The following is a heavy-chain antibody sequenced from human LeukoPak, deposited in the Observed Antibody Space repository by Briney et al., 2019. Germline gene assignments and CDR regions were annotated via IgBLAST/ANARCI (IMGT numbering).Heavy chain of an antibody. V-gene: IGHV1-69*06. CDR3: ARPTTVTTPLGY. D-gene: IGHD4-17*01. CDR2: IIPIFGTA. Sequence: SVKVSCKASGGTFSSYAISWVRQAPGQGLEWIGRIIPIFGTANYAQKFQGRVTITADKSTSTAYMELSSLRSEDTAVYYCARPTTVTTPLGYWGQGTLVTVSS. J-gene: IGHJ4*02. CDR1: GGTFSSYA.